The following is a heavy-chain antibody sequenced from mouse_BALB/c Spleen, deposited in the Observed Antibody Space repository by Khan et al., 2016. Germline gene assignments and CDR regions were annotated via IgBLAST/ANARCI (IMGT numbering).Heavy chain of an antibody. CDR3: DSDYYGSCYFGY. CDR1: GFSLTSYG. Sequence: QVQLKESGPGLVAPSQSLSITCTVPGFSLTSYGVHWVRQPPGKGLEWLGVIWAGGSTNYNSALMSRLSISKDNSKSQVFLKMNSLQTYDTAMYYCDSDYYGSCYFGYWGQGTTLAVST. V-gene: IGHV2-9*02. J-gene: IGHJ2*01. D-gene: IGHD1-1*01. CDR2: IWAGGST.